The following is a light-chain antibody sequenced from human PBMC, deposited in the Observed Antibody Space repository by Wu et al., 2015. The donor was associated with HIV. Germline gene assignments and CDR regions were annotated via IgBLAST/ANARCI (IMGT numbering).Light chain of an antibody. V-gene: IGKV3-11*01. CDR3: QQRANWPLT. CDR1: QSVSSN. Sequence: EIVMTQSPATLSVSPGERATLSCRASQSVSSNLAWYQQRPGQAPRLLIFDASNRATGIPARFSGGGSGTDFTLTISSLEPEDFAVYYCQQRANWPLTFGGGTKVEIK. J-gene: IGKJ4*01. CDR2: DAS.